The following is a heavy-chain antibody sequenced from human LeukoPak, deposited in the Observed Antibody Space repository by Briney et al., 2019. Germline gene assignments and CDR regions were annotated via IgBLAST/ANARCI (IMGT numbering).Heavy chain of an antibody. J-gene: IGHJ6*03. CDR3: AKSYRGVVRGGSYYYYYMDV. D-gene: IGHD3-10*01. V-gene: IGHV3-23*01. CDR1: GFTFSSYA. CDR2: ICGSGGST. Sequence: GGSLRLSCAASGFTFSSYAMSWVRQAPGKGLEWVSAICGSGGSTYYADSVKGRFTISRDNSKNTLYLQMNSLRAEDTAVYYCAKSYRGVVRGGSYYYYYMDVWGKGTTVTVSS.